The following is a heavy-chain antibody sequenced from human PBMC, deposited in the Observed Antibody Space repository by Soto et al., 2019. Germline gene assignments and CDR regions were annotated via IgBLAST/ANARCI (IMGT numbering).Heavy chain of an antibody. D-gene: IGHD2-15*01. CDR1: GFTFSSYA. J-gene: IGHJ6*02. V-gene: IGHV3-23*01. CDR2: ISGSGGSP. Sequence: EVQLLESGGGLVQPGGSLRLSCAASGFTFSSYAMSWVRQAPGKGLEWVSAISGSGGSPYYAYSVQGRFTISRDNSKNTLYLRMNSLRAEDTAVYYCAKDLQYCSGVSCYILAHYGMDVWGQGTTVTVSS. CDR3: AKDLQYCSGVSCYILAHYGMDV.